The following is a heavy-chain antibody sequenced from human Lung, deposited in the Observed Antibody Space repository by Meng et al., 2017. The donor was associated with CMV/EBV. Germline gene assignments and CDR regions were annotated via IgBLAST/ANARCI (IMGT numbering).Heavy chain of an antibody. Sequence: GGSLGLSCAASGFTFDDYAMHWVRQPPGKGLEWVSGISWNSDNLAYADSVKGRFTVSRDNAKNSLYLQMNSLRPEDTALYYCTRVALGFDLWGQGTLVTVSS. CDR1: GFTFDDYA. CDR3: TRVALGFDL. V-gene: IGHV3-9*01. CDR2: ISWNSDNL. J-gene: IGHJ5*02.